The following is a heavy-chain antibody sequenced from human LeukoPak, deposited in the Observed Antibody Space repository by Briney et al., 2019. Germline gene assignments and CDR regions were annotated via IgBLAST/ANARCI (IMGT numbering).Heavy chain of an antibody. CDR3: ARGYGWRQQLIYLDY. V-gene: IGHV4-59*12. D-gene: IGHD6-13*01. Sequence: SETLSLTCTVSGGSISSYYWSWIRQPPGKGLEWVGTIYYSGSTYYNPSLKSRITMSVDTSKNQFSLKLNSVTAADTAVYYCARGYGWRQQLIYLDYWGQGILVTVSS. CDR1: GGSISSYY. J-gene: IGHJ4*02. CDR2: IYYSGST.